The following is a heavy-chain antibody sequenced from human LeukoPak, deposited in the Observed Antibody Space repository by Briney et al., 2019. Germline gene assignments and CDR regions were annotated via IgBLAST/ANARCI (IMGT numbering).Heavy chain of an antibody. D-gene: IGHD3-10*01. V-gene: IGHV3-53*01. J-gene: IGHJ3*02. Sequence: GGSLRLSCAASGFTVSSNYMTWVRQAPGKGLEWVSVIYSGGISYYADSVKGRFTISRDNSKNTLYLQMNSLRAEDTAVYYCARSLWFESHGAFDIWGQGTMVTVSS. CDR1: GFTVSSNY. CDR3: ARSLWFESHGAFDI. CDR2: IYSGGIS.